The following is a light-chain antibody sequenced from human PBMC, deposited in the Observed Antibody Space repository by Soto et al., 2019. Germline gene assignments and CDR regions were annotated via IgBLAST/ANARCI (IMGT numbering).Light chain of an antibody. CDR2: GAS. J-gene: IGKJ4*01. V-gene: IGKV3-20*01. Sequence: EIVLTQSPGTLSLSPGERATLSCRASQTVSGNYVAWYQQKPGQTPRLLIYGASSRATGIPDRFSGSGSGTDFTLTISRLEPEDFAVYHCQQYGDSPLTFGGGTKVEIK. CDR3: QQYGDSPLT. CDR1: QTVSGNY.